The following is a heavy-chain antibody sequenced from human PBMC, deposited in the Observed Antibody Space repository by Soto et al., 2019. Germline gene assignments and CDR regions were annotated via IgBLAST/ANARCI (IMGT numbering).Heavy chain of an antibody. V-gene: IGHV5-51*01. Sequence: GESLKISCKASGDTFSSFWIAWVRQVPEKGLEWMGTINLDDSDTTYSPSFQGQVTISADKSLNTAYLQWNSLKASDTAIFFCAKSDYFHTSGSLYGLDVWGLGTTVTVSS. D-gene: IGHD3-22*01. CDR3: AKSDYFHTSGSLYGLDV. CDR1: GDTFSSFW. J-gene: IGHJ6*02. CDR2: INLDDSDT.